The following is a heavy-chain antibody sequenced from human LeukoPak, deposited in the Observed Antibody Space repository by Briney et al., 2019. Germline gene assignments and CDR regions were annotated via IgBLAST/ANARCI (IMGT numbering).Heavy chain of an antibody. D-gene: IGHD3-22*01. CDR1: GGSISSGDCY. V-gene: IGHV4-30-4*01. CDR2: IYYSGST. CDR3: ARGDYYDSSGYYYDY. J-gene: IGHJ4*02. Sequence: SQTLSLTCTVSGGSISSGDCYWSWIRQPPGKGLEWIGYIYYSGSTYYNPSLKSRVTISVDTSKNQFSLKLSSVTAADTAVYYCARGDYYDSSGYYYDYWGQGTLVTVSS.